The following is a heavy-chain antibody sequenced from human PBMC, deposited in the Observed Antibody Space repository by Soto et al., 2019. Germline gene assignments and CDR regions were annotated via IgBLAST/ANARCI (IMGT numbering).Heavy chain of an antibody. J-gene: IGHJ6*02. CDR1: GFTFSSYW. CDR2: IKQDGSEK. D-gene: IGHD2-2*01. CDR3: ARDPNIVLVPAAIYYYYGMDV. V-gene: IGHV3-7*01. Sequence: PGGSLRLSCAASGFTFSSYWMSWVRQAPGKGLEWVANIKQDGSEKYYVDSVKGRFTISRDNAKNSLYLQMNSLRAEDTAVYYCARDPNIVLVPAAIYYYYGMDVWGQGTTDTVSS.